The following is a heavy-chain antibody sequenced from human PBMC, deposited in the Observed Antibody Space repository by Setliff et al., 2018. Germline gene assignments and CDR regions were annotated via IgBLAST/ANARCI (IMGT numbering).Heavy chain of an antibody. CDR2: VNSDGSST. J-gene: IGHJ4*02. CDR1: GFTFVNYW. V-gene: IGHV3-74*01. D-gene: IGHD3-10*01. Sequence: GGSLRLSCAASGFTFVNYWMHWVLQGPGKGLVLVSLVNSDGSSTIYADSVKGRFSLSTDNAKNTLYLQMTSLRAEETAVYYCAKDWGSGMKFDYWGQGTLVTVSS. CDR3: AKDWGSGMKFDY.